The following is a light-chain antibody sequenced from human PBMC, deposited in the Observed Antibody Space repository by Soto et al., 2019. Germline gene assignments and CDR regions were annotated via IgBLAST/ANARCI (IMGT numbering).Light chain of an antibody. CDR1: SSDVGGYNY. Sequence: QSVLTQPPSASGSPGQSVTISCTGTSSDVGGYNYVSWYQQHPGKAPKLMIYEVSKRPSGVPDRFSGSKSGNTASLTVSGGQAEDEADYYCSSYAGSNFVVFGGGTKLTVL. CDR3: SSYAGSNFVV. V-gene: IGLV2-8*01. J-gene: IGLJ2*01. CDR2: EVS.